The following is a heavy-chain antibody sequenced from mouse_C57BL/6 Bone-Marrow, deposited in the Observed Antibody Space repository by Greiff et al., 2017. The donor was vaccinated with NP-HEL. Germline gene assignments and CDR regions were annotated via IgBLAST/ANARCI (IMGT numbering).Heavy chain of an antibody. CDR3: TTGAQATRDYFDY. Sequence: VQLQQSGAELVRPGASVKLSCTASGFNIKDDYMHWVKQRPEQGLEWIGWIDPENGDTEYASKFQGKATITADTSSNTAYLQLSSLASEDTAVYYCTTGAQATRDYFDYWGQGTTLTVSS. CDR2: IDPENGDT. D-gene: IGHD3-2*02. CDR1: GFNIKDDY. V-gene: IGHV14-4*01. J-gene: IGHJ2*01.